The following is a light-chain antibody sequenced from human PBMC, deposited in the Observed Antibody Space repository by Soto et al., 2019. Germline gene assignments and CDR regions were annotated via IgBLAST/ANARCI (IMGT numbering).Light chain of an antibody. CDR3: QSYDRSMSGTV. CDR1: SSNIGAGYD. V-gene: IGLV1-40*01. J-gene: IGLJ1*01. Sequence: QSVLTQPPSVSGAPVQRVTISCTGSSSNIGAGYDVHWYQHQPGTAPKLLIYGGSSRPSGVPDRFSGSKSGTSASLAITGLQAEDEADYYCQSYDRSMSGTVFGTGTKVTVL. CDR2: GGS.